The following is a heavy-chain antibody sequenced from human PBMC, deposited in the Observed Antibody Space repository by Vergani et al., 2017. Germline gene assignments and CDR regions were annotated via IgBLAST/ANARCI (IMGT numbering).Heavy chain of an antibody. CDR2: IYYTGNT. D-gene: IGHD6-19*01. Sequence: QVQLQESGPGLVKPSETLSLTCTVSGGSFTNYYWSWIRQPPGKGLEWVGHIYYTGNTNYKPSLESRVTISFDTSKNKFSLTVNSVTAADTAVYYCARDGDDSGWYRYFDLWGHGTLVAVSS. J-gene: IGHJ2*01. CDR3: ARDGDDSGWYRYFDL. CDR1: GGSFTNYY. V-gene: IGHV4-59*01.